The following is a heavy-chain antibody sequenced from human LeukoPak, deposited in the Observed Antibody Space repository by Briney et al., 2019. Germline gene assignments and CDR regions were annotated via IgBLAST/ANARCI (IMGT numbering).Heavy chain of an antibody. J-gene: IGHJ6*02. Sequence: GGSLRLSCAASGFTFSTYWMSWVRQAPGKGLEWVANISKDGSDIHYVDSVKGRFTISRDNSRNTLYLQMNSLRAEDTAVYYCARPAVGANWGSRNGMDVWGQGTTVTVSS. V-gene: IGHV3-7*03. CDR3: ARPAVGANWGSRNGMDV. CDR1: GFTFSTYW. D-gene: IGHD7-27*01. CDR2: ISKDGSDI.